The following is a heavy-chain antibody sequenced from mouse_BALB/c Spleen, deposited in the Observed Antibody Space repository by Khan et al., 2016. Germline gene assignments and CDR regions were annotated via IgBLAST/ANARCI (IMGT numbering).Heavy chain of an antibody. V-gene: IGHV3-2*02. Sequence: EVQLQESGPGLVKPSQSLSLTCTVTGYSITSDYAWNWIRQFPGNKLEWMGYISYSGSTSYNPSLKSRISITRDTSKNQFFLQLNSVTTEDTATXYCARSYGSSPFVYWGQGTLVTVSA. CDR2: ISYSGST. CDR1: GYSITSDYA. J-gene: IGHJ3*01. CDR3: ARSYGSSPFVY. D-gene: IGHD1-1*01.